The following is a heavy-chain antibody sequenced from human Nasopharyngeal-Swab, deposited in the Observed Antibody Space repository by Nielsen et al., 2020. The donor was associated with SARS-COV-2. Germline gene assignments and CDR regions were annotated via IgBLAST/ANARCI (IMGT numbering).Heavy chain of an antibody. CDR1: GGSIINNY. Sequence: SETLSLTCTVSGGSIINNYWTWIRQPPGKRLEWIGYIYYSGSTYSGSTNYNPSLKSRVTISVDTSENQFSLKLRSVTAADTAVYYCAREMASFDNWGQGTLVTVSS. CDR2: IYYSGSTYSGST. D-gene: IGHD5-24*01. J-gene: IGHJ4*02. CDR3: AREMASFDN. V-gene: IGHV4-59*01.